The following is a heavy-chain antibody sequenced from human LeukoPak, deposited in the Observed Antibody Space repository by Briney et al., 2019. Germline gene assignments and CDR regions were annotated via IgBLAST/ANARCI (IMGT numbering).Heavy chain of an antibody. D-gene: IGHD6-13*01. CDR1: GYTFTGYY. CDR3: ARDPYPIAAAGYFDY. Sequence: GASVKVSCKASGYTFTGYYMHWVRQAPGQGLEWMGWINPNSGGTNYAQKFQGRVTMTRDTSISTAYMELSRLRSDDTAVYYCARDPYPIAAAGYFDYWGQGTLVTVSS. J-gene: IGHJ4*02. CDR2: INPNSGGT. V-gene: IGHV1-2*02.